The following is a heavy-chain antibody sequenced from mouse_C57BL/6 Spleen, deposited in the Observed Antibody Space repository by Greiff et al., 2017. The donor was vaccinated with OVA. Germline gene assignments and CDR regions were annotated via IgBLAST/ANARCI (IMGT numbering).Heavy chain of an antibody. Sequence: EVQVVESGGGLVKPGGSLKLSCAASGFTFSSYAMSWVRQTPEKRLEWVATISDGGSYTYYPDNVKGRFTISRDNAKNNLYLQMSHLKSEDTAMYYCAITGRVYWYFDVWGTGTTVTVSS. J-gene: IGHJ1*03. CDR3: AITGRVYWYFDV. CDR2: ISDGGSYT. D-gene: IGHD4-1*01. V-gene: IGHV5-4*01. CDR1: GFTFSSYA.